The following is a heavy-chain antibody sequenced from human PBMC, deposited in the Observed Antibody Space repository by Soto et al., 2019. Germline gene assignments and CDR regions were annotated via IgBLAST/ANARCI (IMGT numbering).Heavy chain of an antibody. V-gene: IGHV4-31*03. J-gene: IGHJ4*01. D-gene: IGHD3-3*01. CDR1: GDSMTSGGYY. Sequence: SETLSLTCSVSGDSMTSGGYYWSWVRHHPGKGLEWVGSIYYTGDTYFNPSLKSRFTVSMDTSKNEFSLKLTSVTSADTAVYLCARGGPSPRDFPTYLDVWGQGTLVTVSS. CDR2: IYYTGDT. CDR3: ARGGPSPRDFPTYLDV.